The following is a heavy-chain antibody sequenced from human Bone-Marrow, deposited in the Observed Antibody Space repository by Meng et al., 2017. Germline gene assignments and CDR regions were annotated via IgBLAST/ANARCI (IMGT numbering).Heavy chain of an antibody. CDR2: INPNSGGT. V-gene: IGHV1-2*06. CDR3: ARAWNYYDSSGYYYYFDY. Sequence: QLEQCGAEVKQTGSSVKASCTASGYTFTGYYMHWVRQAPGQGLEWMGRINPNSGGTNYAQKFQGRVTITADKSTSTAYMELSSLRSEDTAVYYCARAWNYYDSSGYYYYFDYWGQGTLVTVSS. J-gene: IGHJ4*02. CDR1: GYTFTGYY. D-gene: IGHD3-22*01.